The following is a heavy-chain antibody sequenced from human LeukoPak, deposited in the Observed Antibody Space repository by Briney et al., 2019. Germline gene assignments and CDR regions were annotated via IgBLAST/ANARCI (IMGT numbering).Heavy chain of an antibody. J-gene: IGHJ4*02. D-gene: IGHD3-10*01. CDR1: GVSISSSNSY. V-gene: IGHV4-61*05. CDR3: ARGAWYGVPNVAFDY. CDR2: IYYSGST. Sequence: SETLSLTCTVSGVSISSSNSYWGWIRQPPGKGLEWIGYIYYSGSTNYNPSLKSRVTISVDTSKNQFSLKLSSVTAADTAVYYCARGAWYGVPNVAFDYWGQGTLVTVSS.